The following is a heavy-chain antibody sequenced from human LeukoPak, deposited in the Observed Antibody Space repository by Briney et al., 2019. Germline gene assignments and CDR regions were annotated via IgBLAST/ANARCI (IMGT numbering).Heavy chain of an antibody. D-gene: IGHD3-3*01. J-gene: IGHJ4*02. Sequence: GGSLRLSCVASGFTFSTYWMSWVRQAPGKGPEWVANIKQDGSEKYFVDSVKGRFTISRDNAKNSLYLQMNSLRAEDTAVYYCAKDYDFWSGYYSNLDYWGQGTLVTVSS. CDR2: IKQDGSEK. CDR1: GFTFSTYW. CDR3: AKDYDFWSGYYSNLDY. V-gene: IGHV3-7*01.